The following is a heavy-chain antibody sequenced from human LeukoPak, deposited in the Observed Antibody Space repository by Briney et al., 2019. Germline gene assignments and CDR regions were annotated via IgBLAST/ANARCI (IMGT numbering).Heavy chain of an antibody. J-gene: IGHJ3*02. D-gene: IGHD1-7*01. Sequence: SQTLSLTCTVSGGSISSGGYYWSWIRQHPGKGLEWIGYIYYSGGTYYNPSLKSRVTISVDTSKNQFSLKLSSVTAADTAVYYCARYGITGTRDAFDIWGQGTMVTVSS. CDR1: GGSISSGGYY. CDR2: IYYSGGT. CDR3: ARYGITGTRDAFDI. V-gene: IGHV4-31*03.